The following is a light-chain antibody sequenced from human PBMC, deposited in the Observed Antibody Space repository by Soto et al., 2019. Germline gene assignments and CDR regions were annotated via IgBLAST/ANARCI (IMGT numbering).Light chain of an antibody. J-gene: IGLJ3*02. CDR3: AAWDDSLSGRV. Sequence: QSVLTQPPSASGTPGQRVIISCSGSSSNFGGNTANWYQQFPGTAPKVLIYSNNQRPSGVPDRFSGSKSGTSASLAISGLRSEDEADYYCAAWDDSLSGRVFGGGTKLTVL. CDR2: SNN. CDR1: SSNFGGNT. V-gene: IGLV1-44*01.